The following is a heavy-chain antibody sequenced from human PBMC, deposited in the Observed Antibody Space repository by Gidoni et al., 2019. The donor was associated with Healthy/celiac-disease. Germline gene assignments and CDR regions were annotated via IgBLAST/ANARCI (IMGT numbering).Heavy chain of an antibody. CDR3: ARGGVKTSMDV. J-gene: IGHJ6*02. CDR2: ISAYNGNT. D-gene: IGHD3-10*01. Sequence: WISAYNGNTNYAQKLQGRVTMTTDTSTTTAYMELRSLRSDDTAVYYCARGGVKTSMDVWGQGTTVTVSS. V-gene: IGHV1-18*01.